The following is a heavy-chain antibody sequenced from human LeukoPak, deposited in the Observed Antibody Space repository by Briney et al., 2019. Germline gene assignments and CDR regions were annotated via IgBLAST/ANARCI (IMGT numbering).Heavy chain of an antibody. D-gene: IGHD6-19*01. J-gene: IGHJ4*02. CDR1: GGSFSGYY. CDR2: INNSGST. CDR3: ARRPAGTIDY. Sequence: SSETLSLTCAVYGGSFSGYYWSWIRQPPGKGLEWIGEINNSGSTNYNPSLKSRGTILVDTSKNQLSLKLNSVTAADTAVYYCARRPAGTIDYWGQGTLVTVSS. V-gene: IGHV4-34*01.